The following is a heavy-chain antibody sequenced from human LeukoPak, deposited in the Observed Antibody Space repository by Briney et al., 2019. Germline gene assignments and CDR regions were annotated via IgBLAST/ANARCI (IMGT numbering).Heavy chain of an antibody. J-gene: IGHJ3*02. CDR3: AGDLIALFGEPLFGI. V-gene: IGHV3-23*01. CDR2: ISGSGGST. D-gene: IGHD3-10*02. CDR1: GFTFSSYA. Sequence: GGSLRLSCAASGFTFSSYAMSWVRQAPGKGLEWVSAISGSGGSTYYADSVKGRFTISRDNAKNSLYLQMNSLRAEDTAVYYCAGDLIALFGEPLFGIWGQGTMVTVSS.